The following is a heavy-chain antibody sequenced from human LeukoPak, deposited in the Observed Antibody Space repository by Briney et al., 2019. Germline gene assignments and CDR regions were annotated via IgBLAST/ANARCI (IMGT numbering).Heavy chain of an antibody. CDR3: AKDGSGYYWDNWFDP. CDR1: GFTFSSYA. CDR2: ISYDGSNK. J-gene: IGHJ5*02. D-gene: IGHD3-3*01. V-gene: IGHV3-30-3*01. Sequence: PGRSLRLSCAASGFTFSSYAMHWVRQAPGKGLEWVAVISYDGSNKYYADSVKGRFTISRDNSKNTLYLQMNSLRAEDTAVYYCAKDGSGYYWDNWFDPWGQGTLVTVSS.